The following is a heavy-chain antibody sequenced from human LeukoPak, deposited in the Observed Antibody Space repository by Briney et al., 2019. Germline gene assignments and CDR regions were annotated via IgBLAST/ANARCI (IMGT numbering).Heavy chain of an antibody. CDR2: ISYDGRSNK. D-gene: IGHD1-26*01. J-gene: IGHJ4*02. V-gene: IGHV3-30*18. Sequence: GRSLRLSCAASGFTFSNYGLHWVRQAPGKGLEWVSLISYDGRSNKYYADSVKGRFTISRDNSKNTLYLQMNSLRAEDTAVYYCAKGESRSYYQVIDYWGQGTLVTVSS. CDR3: AKGESRSYYQVIDY. CDR1: GFTFSNYG.